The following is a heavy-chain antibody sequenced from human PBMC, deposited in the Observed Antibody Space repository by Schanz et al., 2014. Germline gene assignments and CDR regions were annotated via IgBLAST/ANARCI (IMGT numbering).Heavy chain of an antibody. Sequence: QVQLQESGPGLVKPSETLSLTCAVSGASVSSFYWSWIRQPAGKGLEWIGHVYATGRTKYNPSLKSRVPMSVDTSQKQISLKRTSVTAADTAVYYCARTLVNGSRKWFVPWGPGTQVTVSS. D-gene: IGHD3-10*01. CDR2: VYATGRT. CDR3: ARTLVNGSRKWFVP. V-gene: IGHV4-4*07. CDR1: GASVSSFY. J-gene: IGHJ5*02.